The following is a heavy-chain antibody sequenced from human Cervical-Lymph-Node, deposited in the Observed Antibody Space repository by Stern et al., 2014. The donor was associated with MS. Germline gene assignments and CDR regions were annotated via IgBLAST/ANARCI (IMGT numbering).Heavy chain of an antibody. CDR2: ISPTNGHP. CDR3: AENMDV. J-gene: IGHJ6*02. CDR1: GFTFTNYY. V-gene: IGHV1-2*02. Sequence: VQLEESGAEVKKPGAPVQVSCKASGFTFTNYYIHWLRQAPGQRPGWTGRISPTNGHPNYARKFQGAVTITRDTPAGLDLLEVTGLRFDDTAVYYCAENMDVWGQGTMVTVSS.